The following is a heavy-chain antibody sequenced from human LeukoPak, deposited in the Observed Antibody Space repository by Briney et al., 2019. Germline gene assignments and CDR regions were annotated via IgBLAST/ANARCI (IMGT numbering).Heavy chain of an antibody. CDR1: GFTFSQYW. CDR2: INLDGSEK. Sequence: PGGSLRLSCATSGFTFSQYWMSWVRQAPGKGLEWVGNINLDGSEKNYVASVAGRFTISRDNAKNSLYLQMNSLRAEDTAVYYCARASIRYSSSWYVSYFDYWGQGTLVTVSS. J-gene: IGHJ4*02. D-gene: IGHD6-13*01. V-gene: IGHV3-7*01. CDR3: ARASIRYSSSWYVSYFDY.